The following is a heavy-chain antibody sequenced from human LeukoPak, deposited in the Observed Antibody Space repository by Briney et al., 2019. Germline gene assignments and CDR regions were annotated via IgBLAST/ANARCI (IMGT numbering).Heavy chain of an antibody. J-gene: IGHJ4*02. D-gene: IGHD3-22*01. Sequence: SETLSLTCTVSGGSISSYYWSWLRRPPGKGLEWIGYMFYSGSTNYNPSLKSRVTISVDTSKYQFSLRLTSVTAADTAVYYCAAYDSSGYAFHYWGQGTLVTVSS. CDR3: AAYDSSGYAFHY. CDR1: GGSISSYY. CDR2: MFYSGST. V-gene: IGHV4-59*01.